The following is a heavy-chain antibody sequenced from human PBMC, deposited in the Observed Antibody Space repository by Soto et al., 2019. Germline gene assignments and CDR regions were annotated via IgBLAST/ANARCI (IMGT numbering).Heavy chain of an antibody. CDR2: VIPVLGVT. CDR3: ARRRYCGADCYSQYYYGMDV. D-gene: IGHD2-21*02. Sequence: QVQLVQSGAEMKKPGSSVKVSCRSGGDTFSSYTVSWVRQAPGQGLEWMGRVIPVLGVTNYARKFQGRVSITAEKSTSTAYMELRSLRSEDSGVYYCARRRYCGADCYSQYYYGMDVWGQGTTVTVPS. CDR1: GDTFSSYT. J-gene: IGHJ6*02. V-gene: IGHV1-69*02.